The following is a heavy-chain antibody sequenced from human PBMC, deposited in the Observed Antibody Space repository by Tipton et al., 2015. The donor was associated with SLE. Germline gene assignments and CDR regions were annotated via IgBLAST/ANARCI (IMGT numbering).Heavy chain of an antibody. D-gene: IGHD3-22*01. CDR3: ARLNFLSMTARFSFDY. CDR1: GGSISSSGYY. Sequence: TLSLTCTVSGGSISSSGYYWTWIRQHPGKDLEWIGYIYYSGSTYYSPSLKSRVTISIDTSKNQFSLRLSSVTASDTAVYYCARLNFLSMTARFSFDYWGQGSLVTVSS. V-gene: IGHV4-31*03. J-gene: IGHJ4*02. CDR2: IYYSGST.